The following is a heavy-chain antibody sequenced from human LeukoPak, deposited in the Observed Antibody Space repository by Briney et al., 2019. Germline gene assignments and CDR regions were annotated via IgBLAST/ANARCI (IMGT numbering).Heavy chain of an antibody. CDR1: GGSISSSSYY. J-gene: IGHJ2*01. Sequence: PSETLSLTCTVSGGSISSSSYYWGWIRQPPGKGLEWIGSIYYSGSTYYNPSLKSRVTISVDTSKNQFSLKLSSVTAADTAVYYCARRGDRAWYFDLWGRGTLVTVSS. CDR3: ARRGDRAWYFDL. V-gene: IGHV4-39*01. CDR2: IYYSGST. D-gene: IGHD3-10*01.